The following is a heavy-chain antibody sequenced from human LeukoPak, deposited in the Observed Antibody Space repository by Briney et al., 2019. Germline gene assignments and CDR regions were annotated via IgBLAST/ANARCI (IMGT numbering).Heavy chain of an antibody. D-gene: IGHD3-10*01. Sequence: PSETLSLTCTVSGGPISSSHHYWGWIRQSPGKGLEWIGTIYYSGTTYYNPSLESRVTISEDTSKNHFSLTLRSVTAADTAVYYCARQISDYYYYYIDVWGKGTTVTVSS. CDR2: IYYSGTT. CDR1: GGPISSSHHY. CDR3: ARQISDYYYYYIDV. J-gene: IGHJ6*03. V-gene: IGHV4-39*01.